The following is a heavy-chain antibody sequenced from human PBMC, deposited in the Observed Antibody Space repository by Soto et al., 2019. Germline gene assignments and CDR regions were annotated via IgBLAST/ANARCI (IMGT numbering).Heavy chain of an antibody. J-gene: IGHJ4*02. V-gene: IGHV1-46*01. D-gene: IGHD2-21*02. CDR2: INPSGGHT. Sequence: SVKVSCKASGNTFTNYYIHWVRQAPGQGLERMGTINPSGGHTTYAQKFLGRVTMTRDTSTSTLYMELTSLRSEDTAVYYCARGGHVVVVTAAFDYWGQGTLVTVSS. CDR1: GNTFTNYY. CDR3: ARGGHVVVVTAAFDY.